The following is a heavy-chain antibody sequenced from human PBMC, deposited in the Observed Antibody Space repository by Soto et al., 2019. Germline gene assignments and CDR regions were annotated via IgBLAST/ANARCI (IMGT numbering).Heavy chain of an antibody. CDR3: ARDDCSSTSCYTHYFDY. D-gene: IGHD2-2*02. CDR1: GGTFSSYA. J-gene: IGHJ4*02. Sequence: VASVKVSCKASGGTFSSYAISWVRQAPGQGLEWMGGIIPIFGTANYAQKFQGRVTITADESTSTAYMELSSLRSEDTAVYYCARDDCSSTSCYTHYFDYWGQGTLVTVSS. V-gene: IGHV1-69*13. CDR2: IIPIFGTA.